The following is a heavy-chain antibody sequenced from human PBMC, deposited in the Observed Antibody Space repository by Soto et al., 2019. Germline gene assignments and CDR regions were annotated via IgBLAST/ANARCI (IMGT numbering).Heavy chain of an antibody. V-gene: IGHV3-23*01. CDR2: ISGIGDTT. CDR1: GFTFSSYA. Sequence: GGSLRLSCAASGFTFSSYAMSWVRQAPGKGLEWVSGISGIGDTTIYADSVKGRFTISRDNSKNTLHLQMNSLRAEDTAVYYCANTPSRGYYPFDYWGQGTLVTCSS. D-gene: IGHD3-22*01. J-gene: IGHJ4*02. CDR3: ANTPSRGYYPFDY.